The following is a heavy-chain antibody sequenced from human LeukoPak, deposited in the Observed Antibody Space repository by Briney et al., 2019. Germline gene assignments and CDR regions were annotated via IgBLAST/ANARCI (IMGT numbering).Heavy chain of an antibody. CDR2: IWFDGSHN. CDR3: AKSEFDYYDSGGPPDY. Sequence: QPGRSLRLSCAASGFTFTTYAMHWVGQAPGKGLEWVAVIWFDGSHNYYEDSVKGRFTISRDNSKNKIFLQMNSLRAEDTALYFCAKSEFDYYDSGGPPDYWGQGTLVTVSS. V-gene: IGHV3-33*06. CDR1: GFTFTTYA. D-gene: IGHD3-22*01. J-gene: IGHJ4*02.